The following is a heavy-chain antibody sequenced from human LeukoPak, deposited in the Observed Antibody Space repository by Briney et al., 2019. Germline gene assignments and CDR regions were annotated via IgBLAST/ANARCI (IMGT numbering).Heavy chain of an antibody. CDR2: FDPEDGET. J-gene: IGHJ4*02. D-gene: IGHD5-18*01. CDR1: GYTLTELS. Sequence: ASVKVSCKVSGYTLTELSMHWVRQAPGKGLAWMGGFDPEDGETIYAQKFQGRVTMAEDTSTDTAYMELSSLRSEDTAVYYCATYRYSYVNFFQTQTRVSPLDYWGQGTLVTVSS. CDR3: ATYRYSYVNFFQTQTRVSPLDY. V-gene: IGHV1-24*01.